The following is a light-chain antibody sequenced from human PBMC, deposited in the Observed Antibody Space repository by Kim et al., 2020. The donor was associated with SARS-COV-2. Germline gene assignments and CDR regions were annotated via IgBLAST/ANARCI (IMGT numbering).Light chain of an antibody. CDR3: SSYTVNTKAV. V-gene: IGLV2-14*03. Sequence: GHSVHSSCTATSMDIGSFAYVFWDPRPPGKAPKRIISDVTTRPSGVSSRFSGSKSGNTASLTISGLQPEDEADYYCSSYTVNTKAVFGTGTKVTVL. CDR2: DVT. J-gene: IGLJ1*01. CDR1: SMDIGSFAY.